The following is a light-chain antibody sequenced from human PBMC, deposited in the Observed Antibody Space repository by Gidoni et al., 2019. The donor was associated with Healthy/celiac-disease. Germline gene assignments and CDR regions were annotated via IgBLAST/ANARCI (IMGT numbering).Light chain of an antibody. CDR3: SSYTSSSTLV. CDR1: SSDVGGYNY. CDR2: DVS. Sequence: QSALTQPASVSVSPGQSITISCTGTSSDVGGYNYVSWYQQHPGKAPKLMIYDVSNRPAGVSNRFSGYKSGNTASLTICGLQAEDEADYYGSSYTSSSTLVFGGGTKLTVL. J-gene: IGLJ2*01. V-gene: IGLV2-14*01.